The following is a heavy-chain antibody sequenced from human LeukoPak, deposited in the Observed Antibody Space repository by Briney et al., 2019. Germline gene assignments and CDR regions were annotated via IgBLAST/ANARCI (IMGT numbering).Heavy chain of an antibody. CDR2: IDPSDSYT. D-gene: IGHD3-10*01. V-gene: IGHV5-10-1*01. Sequence: GESLKISCKGSGYSFTSYWISWVRQMPGKGLEWMGRIDPSDSYTNYSPSFQGHVTISADKSISTAYLQWSSLKASDTAVYYCAILWAGTMVRGFDYWGQGTLVTVSS. CDR3: AILWAGTMVRGFDY. J-gene: IGHJ4*02. CDR1: GYSFTSYW.